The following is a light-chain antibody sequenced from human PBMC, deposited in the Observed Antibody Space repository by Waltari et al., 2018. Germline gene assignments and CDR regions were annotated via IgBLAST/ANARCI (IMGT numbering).Light chain of an antibody. J-gene: IGKJ4*01. CDR2: DHP. CDR1: QGFSSY. V-gene: IGKV3-15*01. CDR3: QQYDKWPLT. Sequence: SCRAVQGFSSYLAGNHRRPGKAPGSLSHDHPTGATSIPAGFGGSGSGTEFTLTISSLQSENFPVFYCQQYDKWPLTFGGGTEVEIK.